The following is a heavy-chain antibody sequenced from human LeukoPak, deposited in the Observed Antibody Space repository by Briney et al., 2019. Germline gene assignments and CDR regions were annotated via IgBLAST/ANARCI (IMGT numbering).Heavy chain of an antibody. V-gene: IGHV3-53*01. CDR3: ARVSMVRGAPDYYFDY. Sequence: GGSLRLSCAASGFTVSSNYMSWVRQAPGKGLEWVSVIYSGGTTYYTDSVKGRFTISRDSSKNTLYLQMNSLRAEDTAVYYCARVSMVRGAPDYYFDYWGQGTLVTVSS. CDR2: IYSGGTT. CDR1: GFTVSSNY. J-gene: IGHJ4*02. D-gene: IGHD3-10*01.